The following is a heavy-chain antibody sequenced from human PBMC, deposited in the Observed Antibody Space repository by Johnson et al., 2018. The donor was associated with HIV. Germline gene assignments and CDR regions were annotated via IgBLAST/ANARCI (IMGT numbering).Heavy chain of an antibody. J-gene: IGHJ3*02. CDR2: IYSGDST. Sequence: VQLVESGGGLVQPGGSLRLSCAASGLTVSSNYMNWVRQAPGKGLDWVSLIYSGDSTYYADSVKGRFSISRENSKNTLYLQMNSLRAEGTAVYYCAGVRGLGHAFDIWGQGTMVTVSS. V-gene: IGHV3-66*01. CDR1: GLTVSSNY. D-gene: IGHD7-27*01. CDR3: AGVRGLGHAFDI.